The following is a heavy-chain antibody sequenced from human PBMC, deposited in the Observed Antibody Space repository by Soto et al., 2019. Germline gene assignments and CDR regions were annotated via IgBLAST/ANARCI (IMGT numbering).Heavy chain of an antibody. Sequence: EVQLVESGGGLVQPGGSLRLSCAASGLTVSNVYMTWVRQAPGKGLEWVSVISSGGNTYYADSVKGRFTISRDNSKNTLDLEMNSLRAGDTAVYYCARDTLGGAYDFCHGGQGTLVTVSS. CDR3: ARDTLGGAYDFCH. J-gene: IGHJ4*02. D-gene: IGHD3-3*01. CDR2: ISSGGNT. CDR1: GLTVSNVY. V-gene: IGHV3-66*01.